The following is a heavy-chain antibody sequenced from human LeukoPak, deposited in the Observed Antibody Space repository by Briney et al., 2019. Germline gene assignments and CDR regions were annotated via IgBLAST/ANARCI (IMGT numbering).Heavy chain of an antibody. D-gene: IGHD5-24*01. CDR3: ARVTLINRRDGYKSGHYYGMDV. V-gene: IGHV1-8*01. J-gene: IGHJ6*02. Sequence: GASVKVSCKASGYTFTSYDINWVRQATGQGLEWMGWMNPNSGNTGYAQKFQGRVTMTRDTSISTAYMELSSLRSEDTAVYYCARVTLINRRDGYKSGHYYGMDVWGQGTTVTVSS. CDR2: MNPNSGNT. CDR1: GYTFTSYD.